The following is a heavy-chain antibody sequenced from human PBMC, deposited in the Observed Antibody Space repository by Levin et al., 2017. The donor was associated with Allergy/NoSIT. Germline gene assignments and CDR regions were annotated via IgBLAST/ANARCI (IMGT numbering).Heavy chain of an antibody. D-gene: IGHD4/OR15-4a*01. CDR3: ARSDFGGGFLGEAFDI. Sequence: QSGGSLRLSCAASGFTFSTYAMTWVRQAPGKGLEWVSIIGSGNGRTYYADSVKGRFTISRDNSKNTLFLQMNSLRADDTALYYCARSDFGGGFLGEAFDIWGKGTVVTVSS. CDR2: IGSGNGRT. J-gene: IGHJ3*02. V-gene: IGHV3-23*01. CDR1: GFTFSTYA.